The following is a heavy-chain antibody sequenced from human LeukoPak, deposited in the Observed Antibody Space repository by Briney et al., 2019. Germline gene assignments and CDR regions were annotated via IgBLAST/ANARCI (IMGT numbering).Heavy chain of an antibody. CDR1: GFTFSRYW. V-gene: IGHV3-7*01. D-gene: IGHD3-22*01. CDR2: IKQDGSEE. Sequence: GESLRLSCAASGFTFSRYWMTWVRQAPGKGLEWVANIKQDGSEENYVDSVKGRFTISRDNAKKSLYLQMNSLRAEDTAVYYCARNHYYDDSRGQNWFDPWGQGTLVTVSS. J-gene: IGHJ5*02. CDR3: ARNHYYDDSRGQNWFDP.